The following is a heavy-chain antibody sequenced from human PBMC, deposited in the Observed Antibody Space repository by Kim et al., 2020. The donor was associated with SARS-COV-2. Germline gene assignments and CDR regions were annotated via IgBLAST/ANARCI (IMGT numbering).Heavy chain of an antibody. CDR1: GGSISRGDYY. Sequence: SETLSLTCTVSGGSISRGDYYWSWIRQPPGKGLEGIGNIYYSGSTYYTPSLKSRVAISVDTSKNQFSLKLTSVTAADTAVYYCTRDTVGGFDNSGQGTLVTASS. D-gene: IGHD4-17*01. CDR2: IYYSGST. J-gene: IGHJ4*02. V-gene: IGHV4-30-4*01. CDR3: TRDTVGGFDN.